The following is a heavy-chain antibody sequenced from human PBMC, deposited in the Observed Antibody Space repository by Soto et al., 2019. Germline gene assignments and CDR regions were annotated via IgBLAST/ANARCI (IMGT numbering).Heavy chain of an antibody. CDR2: ISWNSANI. J-gene: IGHJ5*02. CDR3: ATTRALGKCGNNCPGNTQFDP. D-gene: IGHD1-20*01. V-gene: IGHV3-9*01. Sequence: CGSLRLSCTASGFTFDDYALHWVRQRPGKGLEWVSGISWNSANIFYSDSVKGRFTISRGNAKNSFSLQMNSLKPEDTALYPCATTRALGKCGNNCPGNTQFDPWGQGTLVTVSS. CDR1: GFTFDDYA.